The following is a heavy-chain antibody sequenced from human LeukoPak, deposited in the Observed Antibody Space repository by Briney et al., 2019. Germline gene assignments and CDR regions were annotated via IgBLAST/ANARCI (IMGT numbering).Heavy chain of an antibody. D-gene: IGHD6-13*01. CDR3: ARPGIAAAGTQYSFDY. Sequence: PGGSLRLSCAASGFTFSSYAMHRVRQAPGKGLEWVAVISYDGSNKYYADSVKGRFTISRDNSKNTLYLQMNSLRAEDTAVYYCARPGIAAAGTQYSFDYWGQGTLVTVSS. CDR1: GFTFSSYA. V-gene: IGHV3-30*04. CDR2: ISYDGSNK. J-gene: IGHJ4*02.